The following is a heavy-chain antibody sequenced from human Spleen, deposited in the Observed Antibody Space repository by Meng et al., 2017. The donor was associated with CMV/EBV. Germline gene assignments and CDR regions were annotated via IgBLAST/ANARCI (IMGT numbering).Heavy chain of an antibody. CDR2: IWYDGSNK. Sequence: GESLKISCAASGFTFSSYGMHWVRQAPGKGLEWVAVIWYDGSNKYYADSVKGRFTISRDNSKNTLYLQMNSLRAEDTAVYYCAKDRNRSYYYGMDVWGQGTTVTVS. J-gene: IGHJ6*02. D-gene: IGHD1-14*01. V-gene: IGHV3-33*06. CDR1: GFTFSSYG. CDR3: AKDRNRSYYYGMDV.